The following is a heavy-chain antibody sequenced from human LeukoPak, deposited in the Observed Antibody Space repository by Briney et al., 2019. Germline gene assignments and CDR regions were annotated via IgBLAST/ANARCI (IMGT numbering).Heavy chain of an antibody. V-gene: IGHV4-39*07. CDR3: ARESQGKAGTMLSLKHYYYYYMDV. CDR1: GGSISSGSYY. CDR2: IYHSGST. Sequence: SETLSLTCTVSGGSISSGSYYWGWIRQPPGKGLEWIGSIYHSGSTYYNPSLKSRVTISVDTSKNQFSLKLSSVTAADTAVYYCARESQGKAGTMLSLKHYYYYYMDVWGKGTTVTVSS. J-gene: IGHJ6*03. D-gene: IGHD6-19*01.